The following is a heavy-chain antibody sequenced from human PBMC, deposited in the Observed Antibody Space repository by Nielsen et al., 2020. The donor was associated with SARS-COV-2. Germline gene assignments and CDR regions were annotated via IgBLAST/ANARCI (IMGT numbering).Heavy chain of an antibody. D-gene: IGHD6-13*01. CDR1: GFTFDDYA. J-gene: IGHJ6*02. V-gene: IGHV3-9*01. CDR3: ATGAAADTGNYYYGMDV. Sequence: GGSLRLSCAASGFTFDDYAMHWVRQAPGKGLEWVSGISWNSGSIGYADSVKGRFTISRDNAKNSLYLQMNSLRAEDTALYYCATGAAADTGNYYYGMDVWGQGTTVTVSS. CDR2: ISWNSGSI.